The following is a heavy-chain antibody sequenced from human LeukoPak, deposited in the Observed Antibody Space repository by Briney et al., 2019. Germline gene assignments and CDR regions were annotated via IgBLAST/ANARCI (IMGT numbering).Heavy chain of an antibody. V-gene: IGHV4-39*02. D-gene: IGHD6-13*01. Sequence: NSSETLSLTCTVSGGSISSSSYYWGWIRQPPGKGLEWIGSIYYSGSPQYNASLKSRVTISVDTSKNQFSLKLSSVTAADTAVYYCARDKRSGGSSSWYSSYYYYGMDVWGQGTTVTVSS. CDR1: GGSISSSSYY. J-gene: IGHJ6*02. CDR2: IYYSGSP. CDR3: ARDKRSGGSSSWYSSYYYYGMDV.